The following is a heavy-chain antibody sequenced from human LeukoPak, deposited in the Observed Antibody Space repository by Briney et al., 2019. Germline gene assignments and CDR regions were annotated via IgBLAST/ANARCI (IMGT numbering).Heavy chain of an antibody. J-gene: IGHJ5*02. CDR1: GGSFSGYY. D-gene: IGHD3-10*01. Sequence: SETLSLTCAVYGGSFSGYYWSWIRQPPGKGLEWIGEINHSGSTNYNPSLKSRVTISVDTSKNQFSLKLSSVTAADTAVYYCASRTYDSGSYPPPSNWFDPWGQGTLVTVSS. CDR3: ASRTYDSGSYPPPSNWFDP. V-gene: IGHV4-34*01. CDR2: INHSGST.